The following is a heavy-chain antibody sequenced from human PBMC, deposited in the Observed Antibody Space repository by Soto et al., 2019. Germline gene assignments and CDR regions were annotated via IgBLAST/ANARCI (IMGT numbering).Heavy chain of an antibody. CDR3: ARGLGYCRSGTCYREWFDP. Sequence: QVQLVQSGAEVKKPGASVKVSCKASGYTFTTHGISWVRQAPGQGLEWMGWVSGDNGHTNYAQSLQGRVTMTTDTCTNTAYMELRSLRSDDTAVYYCARGLGYCRSGTCYREWFDPWGQGTLVTVSS. D-gene: IGHD2-15*01. CDR2: VSGDNGHT. CDR1: GYTFTTHG. V-gene: IGHV1-18*01. J-gene: IGHJ5*02.